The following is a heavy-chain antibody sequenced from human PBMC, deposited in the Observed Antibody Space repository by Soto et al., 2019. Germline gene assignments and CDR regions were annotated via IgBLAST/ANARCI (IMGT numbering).Heavy chain of an antibody. Sequence: EVQLVESGGGLVQPGGPLRLSCAASGFTFSNYWMTWVRQAPATGLEWVANIKQDGSEEYYVDSVKGRFTISRDIAKNLLYLEMTSLRAEDTALYYLARRGTSRNGGFDPWGQGTLVTVSS. CDR1: GFTFSNYW. CDR2: IKQDGSEE. J-gene: IGHJ5*02. CDR3: ARRGTSRNGGFDP. D-gene: IGHD1-26*01. V-gene: IGHV3-7*01.